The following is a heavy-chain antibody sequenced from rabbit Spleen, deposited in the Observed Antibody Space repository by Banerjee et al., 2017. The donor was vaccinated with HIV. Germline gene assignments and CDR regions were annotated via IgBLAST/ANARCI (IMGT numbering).Heavy chain of an antibody. CDR2: IDAGSSGFT. CDR3: VRYRANIGGDYGPYYFNL. D-gene: IGHD2-1*01. J-gene: IGHJ4*01. V-gene: IGHV1S40*01. CDR1: GVSFSGDSY. Sequence: QSLEESGGDLVKPGASLTLTCIASGVSFSGDSYMCWVRPAPGKGLEWVVCIDAGSSGFTYFASWAKGRFTISKTSSTTVTLQMTSLTAADTATYLCVRYRANIGGDYGPYYFNLWGPGTLVTVS.